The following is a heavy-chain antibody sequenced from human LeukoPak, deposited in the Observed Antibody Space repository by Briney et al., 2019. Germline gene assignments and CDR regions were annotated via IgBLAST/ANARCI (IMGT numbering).Heavy chain of an antibody. CDR3: ARVSYCGGDCGN. V-gene: IGHV4-34*01. CDR2: INHSGST. J-gene: IGHJ1*01. Sequence: SETLSLTCAVYGGSFSDYYWSWIRQPPGKGLEWIGEINHSGSTNYNPSLKSRVTISVDTYKNQFSLKLSSVTAADTAVYYCARVSYCGGDCGNWGRGTLVIVSS. CDR1: GGSFSDYY. D-gene: IGHD2-21*02.